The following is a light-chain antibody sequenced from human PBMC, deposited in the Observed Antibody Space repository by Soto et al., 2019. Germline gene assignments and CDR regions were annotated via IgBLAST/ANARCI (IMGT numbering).Light chain of an antibody. CDR3: QQYYSYSGLT. J-gene: IGKJ4*01. CDR2: AAS. V-gene: IGKV1-8*01. CDR1: QGISSY. Sequence: AIRMTQSPSSLSASTGDRVTITCRASQGISSYLAWYQQKPGKAPKLLIYAASTLQSGVPTRFSDSGSGTDITLTISCLQSEDFATYYCQQYYSYSGLTFGGGTKVEIK.